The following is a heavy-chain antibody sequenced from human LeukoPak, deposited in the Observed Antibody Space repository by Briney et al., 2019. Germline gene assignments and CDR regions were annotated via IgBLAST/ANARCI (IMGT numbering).Heavy chain of an antibody. CDR2: IKQDGSEK. J-gene: IGHJ4*02. D-gene: IGHD3-10*01. CDR3: ARDCWDYGSGSYCGIDY. Sequence: GGSLRLSCAASGFTFSSYWMSWVRQAPGKGLEWVANIKQDGSEKYYVDSVKGRFTISRDNAKNSLYLQMNSLRAEDTAVYYCARDCWDYGSGSYCGIDYWGQGTLVTVSS. CDR1: GFTFSSYW. V-gene: IGHV3-7*01.